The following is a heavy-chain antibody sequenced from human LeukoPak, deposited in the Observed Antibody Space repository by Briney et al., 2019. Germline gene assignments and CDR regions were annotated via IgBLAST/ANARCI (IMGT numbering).Heavy chain of an antibody. CDR2: INPNSGGT. D-gene: IGHD2-8*01. J-gene: IGHJ6*03. V-gene: IGHV1-2*02. CDR1: GYTFTGYY. CDR3: ARSLGYCTNGVCHGTYYYMDV. Sequence: ASMKVSCKASGYTFTGYYMHWVRQAPGQGLEWMGWINPNSGGTNYAQKFQGRVTMTRDTSISTAYMELSRLRSDDTAVYYCARSLGYCTNGVCHGTYYYMDVWGKGTTVTVSS.